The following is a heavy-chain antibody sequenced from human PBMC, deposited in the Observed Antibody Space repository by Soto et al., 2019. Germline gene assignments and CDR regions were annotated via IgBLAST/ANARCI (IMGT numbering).Heavy chain of an antibody. J-gene: IGHJ4*02. Sequence: QVQLVQPGAEVKKPGALVKFSCKASGYIFTNFYIHWVRQAPGQGLEWIGIINPNGGSTNYAQNFQGRVTMTRDTSTSTVYMDLSSLRSEDTAVYYCTRGLASGDYWGQGTLITVSS. CDR2: INPNGGST. CDR1: GYIFTNFY. CDR3: TRGLASGDY. V-gene: IGHV1-46*03. D-gene: IGHD6-6*01.